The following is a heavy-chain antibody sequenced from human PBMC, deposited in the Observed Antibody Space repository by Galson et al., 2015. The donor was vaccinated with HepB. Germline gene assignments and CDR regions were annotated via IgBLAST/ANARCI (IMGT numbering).Heavy chain of an antibody. CDR2: IAEDGSDK. V-gene: IGHV3-7*01. J-gene: IGHJ4*02. CDR1: GFTFSNYW. D-gene: IGHD5-18*01. Sequence: SLRLSCAASGFTFSNYWMSWVRQAPGKGLEWVASIAEDGSDKYYVDSVKGRFSISRDNGKSSLFLQMNSLRAEDTAVYYCARHKVNTAAREYWGQGTLVTGSS. CDR3: ARHKVNTAAREY.